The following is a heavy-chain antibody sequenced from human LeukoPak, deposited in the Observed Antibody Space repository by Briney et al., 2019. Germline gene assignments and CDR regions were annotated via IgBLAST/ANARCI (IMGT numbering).Heavy chain of an antibody. D-gene: IGHD5/OR15-5a*01. V-gene: IGHV3-74*01. Sequence: GVSLRLSCAASGLTFSSSWMHWVRQAPGKGLLWVSRINSDGVSTNYADSVRGRFTISRDNAKNTLYLQMNSLRAEDTAVYFCARSLSSASRVDFWGQGTLVTVSS. J-gene: IGHJ4*02. CDR1: GLTFSSSW. CDR3: ARSLSSASRVDF. CDR2: INSDGVST.